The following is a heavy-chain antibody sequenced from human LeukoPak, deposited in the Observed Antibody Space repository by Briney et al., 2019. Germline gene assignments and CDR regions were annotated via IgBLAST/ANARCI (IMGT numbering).Heavy chain of an antibody. D-gene: IGHD3-22*01. CDR3: AREVEYYYDSSGYYYVSWFDP. CDR2: ISSSSGDI. Sequence: GGSLRLSCAASGFTFSSYSMNWVRQAPGKGLEWVSSISSSSGDIYYADSVKGRFSISTDNAKNSLYLQMNSLRAEDTAVYYCAREVEYYYDSSGYYYVSWFDPWGQGTLVTVSS. CDR1: GFTFSSYS. J-gene: IGHJ5*02. V-gene: IGHV3-21*01.